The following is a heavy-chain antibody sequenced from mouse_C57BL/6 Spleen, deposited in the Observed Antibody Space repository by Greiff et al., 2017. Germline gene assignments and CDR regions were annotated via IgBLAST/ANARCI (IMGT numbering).Heavy chain of an antibody. V-gene: IGHV1-81*01. Sequence: QVQLKQSGAELARPGASVKLSCKASGYTFTSYGISWVKQRTGQGLEWIGEIYPRSGNTYYNEKFKGKATLTADKSSSTAYMELRSLTSEDSAVYFCARFPDDYDEEDYYAMDYWGQGTSVTVSS. CDR2: IYPRSGNT. D-gene: IGHD2-4*01. J-gene: IGHJ4*01. CDR1: GYTFTSYG. CDR3: ARFPDDYDEEDYYAMDY.